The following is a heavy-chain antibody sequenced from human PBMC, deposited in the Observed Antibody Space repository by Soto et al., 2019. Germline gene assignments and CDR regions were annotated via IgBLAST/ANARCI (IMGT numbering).Heavy chain of an antibody. D-gene: IGHD3-10*01. J-gene: IGHJ4*02. CDR3: ARTYYYGSGSYYFDY. V-gene: IGHV3-53*02. CDR1: GFTVSSNY. Sequence: EVQLVETGGGLIQPGGSLRLSCAASGFTVSSNYMSWVRQAPGKGLEWVSVIYSGGSTYYADSVKGRFTISRDNSKNPLYLKMNSRRAENTAVYYWARTYYYGSGSYYFDYWGQGPLVTAPS. CDR2: IYSGGST.